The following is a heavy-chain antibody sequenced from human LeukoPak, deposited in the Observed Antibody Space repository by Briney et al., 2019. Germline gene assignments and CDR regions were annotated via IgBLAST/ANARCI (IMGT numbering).Heavy chain of an antibody. D-gene: IGHD6-19*01. CDR2: VTDAGFA. CDR1: STSLTTYY. V-gene: IGHV4-59*01. Sequence: SETLSLTCTVSSTSLTTYYWSWIRQPPGQGLEWIGYVTDAGFATYNPSLKSRVTLSVDTSTNQFSLKVHSVTVSDTAVYYCARDRAGGGRFFDLWGQGILVSVSS. CDR3: ARDRAGGGRFFDL. J-gene: IGHJ4*02.